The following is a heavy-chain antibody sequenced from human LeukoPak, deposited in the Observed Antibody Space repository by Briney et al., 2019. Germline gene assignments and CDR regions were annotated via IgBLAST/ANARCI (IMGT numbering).Heavy chain of an antibody. D-gene: IGHD2-2*01. V-gene: IGHV4-59*01. Sequence: PSETLSLTCTVSGGSISSYYWSWIRQPPGKGLEWIGYIYSSGSTNYNPSLKSRVTMSVDTSKNQFSLKLSSVTAADTAVYYCARSRSYYYYYMDVWGKGTTVTVSS. CDR3: ARSRSYYYYYMDV. CDR2: IYSSGST. CDR1: GGSISSYY. J-gene: IGHJ6*03.